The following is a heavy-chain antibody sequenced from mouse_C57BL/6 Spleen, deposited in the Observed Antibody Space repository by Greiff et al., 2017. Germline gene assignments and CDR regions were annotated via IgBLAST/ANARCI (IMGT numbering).Heavy chain of an antibody. Sequence: QVQLKQSGAELVRPGASVTLSCKASGYTFTDYEMHWVKQTPVHGLEWIGAIDPETGGTAYNQKFKGKAILTADKSSSTAYMELRSLTSEDSAVYYCTRGGLYYGSSLYAMDYWGQGTSVTVSS. CDR2: IDPETGGT. CDR1: GYTFTDYE. J-gene: IGHJ4*01. V-gene: IGHV1-15*01. CDR3: TRGGLYYGSSLYAMDY. D-gene: IGHD1-1*01.